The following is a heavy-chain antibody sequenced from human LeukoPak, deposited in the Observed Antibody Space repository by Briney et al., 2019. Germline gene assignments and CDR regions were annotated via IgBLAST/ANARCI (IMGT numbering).Heavy chain of an antibody. CDR1: GFTVSSNY. CDR2: IYSGGST. CDR3: AREAGYSSGWYDY. Sequence: TGGSLRLSCATSGFTVSSNYMSWVRQAPGRGLEWVSVIYSGGSTYYADSVKGRFTISRDNSKNTLYLQMNSLRAEDTAVYYCAREAGYSSGWYDYWGQGTLVTVSS. V-gene: IGHV3-66*01. D-gene: IGHD6-19*01. J-gene: IGHJ4*02.